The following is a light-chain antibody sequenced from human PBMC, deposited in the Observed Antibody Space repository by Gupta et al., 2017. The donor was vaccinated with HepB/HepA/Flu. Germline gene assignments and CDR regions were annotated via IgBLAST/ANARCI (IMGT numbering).Light chain of an antibody. CDR2: KAS. V-gene: IGKV1-5*03. Sequence: DIQMTQSPSTLSASVGDRVTITFRASQSISSWLAWYQQKPGKAPKLLIYKASRGERGVTSRFSGSGDGKEFTLTSSIRQYDDCAYYYCQYYNSYWTFGEGTKVEIK. J-gene: IGKJ1*01. CDR1: QSISSW. CDR3: QYYNSYWT.